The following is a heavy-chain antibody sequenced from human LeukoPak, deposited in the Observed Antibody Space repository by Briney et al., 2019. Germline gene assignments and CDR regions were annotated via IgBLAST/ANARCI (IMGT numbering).Heavy chain of an antibody. CDR1: GFTFSSYW. J-gene: IGHJ6*03. D-gene: IGHD1-26*01. Sequence: GGSLRLSCAGSGFTFSSYWMSWVRQAPGKGLEWVANIKQDGSEKYYVDSVKGRFTISRDNAKNSLYLQMNSLRAEDTAVYYCARVGSSGGYYYYMDVWGKGTTVTVSS. CDR2: IKQDGSEK. CDR3: ARVGSSGGYYYYMDV. V-gene: IGHV3-7*01.